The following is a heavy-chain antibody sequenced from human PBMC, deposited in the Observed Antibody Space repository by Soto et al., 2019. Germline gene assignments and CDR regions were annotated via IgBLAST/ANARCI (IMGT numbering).Heavy chain of an antibody. CDR3: ERGRYIVVVPAAIDFDY. CDR2: INHSGST. J-gene: IGHJ4*02. V-gene: IGHV4-34*01. CDR1: GGSFSGYY. D-gene: IGHD2-2*01. Sequence: SETLSLTCAVYGGSFSGYYWSWIRQPPGKGLEWIGEINHSGSTNYNPSLKSRVTISVDTSKNQFSLKLSSVTAADTAVYYCERGRYIVVVPAAIDFDYWGQGTLVTVS.